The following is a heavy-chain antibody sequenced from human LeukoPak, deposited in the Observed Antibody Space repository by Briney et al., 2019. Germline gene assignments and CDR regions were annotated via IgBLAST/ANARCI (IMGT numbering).Heavy chain of an antibody. Sequence: ASVKVSCKASGYTFTSYGISWVRQAPGQGLEWMGWISAYNGNTNYAQKLQGRVTMTRDMSTSTVYMELSSLRSEDTAVYYCARPYGSGSYYRHWGQGTLVTVSS. J-gene: IGHJ4*02. CDR3: ARPYGSGSYYRH. D-gene: IGHD3-10*01. CDR2: ISAYNGNT. V-gene: IGHV1-18*01. CDR1: GYTFTSYG.